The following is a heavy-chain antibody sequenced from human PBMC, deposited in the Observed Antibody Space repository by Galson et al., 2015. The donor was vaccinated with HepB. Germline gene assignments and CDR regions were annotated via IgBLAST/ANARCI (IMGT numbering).Heavy chain of an antibody. Sequence: SLRLSCAASGFTFSSYSMNWVRQAPGKGLEWVSSISSSSSYIYYADSVKGRFTISRDNAKNSLYLQMNSLRAEDTAVYYCAREDPDFAHAFDIWGQGTMVTVSS. J-gene: IGHJ3*02. CDR3: AREDPDFAHAFDI. V-gene: IGHV3-21*01. CDR1: GFTFSSYS. CDR2: ISSSSSYI. D-gene: IGHD3/OR15-3a*01.